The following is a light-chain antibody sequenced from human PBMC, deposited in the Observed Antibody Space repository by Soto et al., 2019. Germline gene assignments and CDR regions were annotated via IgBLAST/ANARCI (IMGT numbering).Light chain of an antibody. J-gene: IGKJ5*01. Sequence: DNPMTPSPSSPSASVGDRITMTFRASQSIGNSLNWYQQKPGKAPKLLISAASTLHSGVPSRFSGSGSGTDFTLTISSLQPEDFATYYCQQSYRTPPITFGQGTRLEIK. CDR3: QQSYRTPPIT. CDR1: QSIGNS. V-gene: IGKV1-39*01. CDR2: AAS.